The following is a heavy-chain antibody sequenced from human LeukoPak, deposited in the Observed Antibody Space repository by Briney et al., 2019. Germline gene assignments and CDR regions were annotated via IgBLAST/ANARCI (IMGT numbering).Heavy chain of an antibody. J-gene: IGHJ6*03. CDR3: ARQRRYAYYYYYYMDV. D-gene: IGHD5-12*01. CDR1: GGSFSGYY. V-gene: IGHV4-34*01. Sequence: SETLSLTCAVYGGSFSGYYWSWIRQPPGKGLEWIGEINHSGSTNNNPSLKSRVTISVDTSKNQFSLKLSSVTAADTAVYYCARQRRYAYYYYYYMDVWGKGTTVTISS. CDR2: INHSGST.